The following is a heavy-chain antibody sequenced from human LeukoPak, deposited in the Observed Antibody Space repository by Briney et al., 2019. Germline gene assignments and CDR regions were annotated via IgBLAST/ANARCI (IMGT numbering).Heavy chain of an antibody. D-gene: IGHD1-26*01. V-gene: IGHV3-21*01. CDR1: GFTFSNYS. CDR2: ISSSSGYI. J-gene: IGHJ4*02. CDR3: ARDRSGSPNDC. Sequence: GGSLRLSCAASGFTFSNYSMNWVRQAPGKGLEWVSCISSSSGYIYYADSVKGRFTISRDDAKSSLYLQMNSLRAEDTAVYYCARDRSGSPNDCWGQGTLVTVSS.